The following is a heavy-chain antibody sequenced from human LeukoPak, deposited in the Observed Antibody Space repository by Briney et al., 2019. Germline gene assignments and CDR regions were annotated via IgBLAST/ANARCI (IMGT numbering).Heavy chain of an antibody. V-gene: IGHV3-7*05. CDR2: INQDGSEK. CDR3: ARARNCDY. Sequence: GGSLRLSCAASEFTFTSYWMTWVRQAPGKGLEWVANINQDGSEKYYVDSVKGRFTISRDNAKNSLFLQMNSLRAEDSAVYYCARARNCDYWGQGTLATVSS. CDR1: EFTFTSYW. D-gene: IGHD1-7*01. J-gene: IGHJ4*02.